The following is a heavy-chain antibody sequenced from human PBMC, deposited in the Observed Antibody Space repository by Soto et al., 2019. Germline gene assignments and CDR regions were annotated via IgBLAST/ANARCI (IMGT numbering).Heavy chain of an antibody. Sequence: SETLSLTCTVPGGSISHDYWSWVRQSADKGLEWIGRVVSGGASDYNPSLKGRVSMSVDTFNNQFSLQLTSVTAADTAMYYCARGPCGGGSCYSDVFPETGFDSWGQGTLVTVSS. CDR3: ARGPCGGGSCYSDVFPETGFDS. V-gene: IGHV4-4*07. J-gene: IGHJ4*02. CDR1: GGSISHDY. CDR2: VVSGGAS. D-gene: IGHD2-15*01.